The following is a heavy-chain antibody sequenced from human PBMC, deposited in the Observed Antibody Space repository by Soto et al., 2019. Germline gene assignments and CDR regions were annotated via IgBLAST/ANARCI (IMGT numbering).Heavy chain of an antibody. CDR3: ARVPDR. D-gene: IGHD2-2*01. CDR1: GDSISSSTYY. CDR2: IYYSGST. J-gene: IGHJ5*02. Sequence: PSETLSLTCTVSGDSISSSTYYWGWIRQPPGKGLEWIGTIYYSGSTYYNPSLESRVTVSVDTSKNQFSLRVSSVTAADTAVYYCARVPDRWGQGTLVTVSS. V-gene: IGHV4-39*07.